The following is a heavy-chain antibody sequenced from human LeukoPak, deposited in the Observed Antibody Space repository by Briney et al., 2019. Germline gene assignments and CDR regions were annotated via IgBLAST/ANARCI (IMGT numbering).Heavy chain of an antibody. CDR2: IIPIFGTA. V-gene: IGHV1-69*06. CDR3: ARDNNDYVWGSYRYGFDP. CDR1: GGTFSSYA. Sequence: VASVKVSCKASGGTFSSYAISWVRQAPGQGLEWMGGIIPIFGTANYAQKFQGRVTITADKSTSTAYMDLTSLKSEDTAVYYCARDNNDYVWGSYRYGFDPWGQGTLVTVSS. D-gene: IGHD3-16*02. J-gene: IGHJ5*02.